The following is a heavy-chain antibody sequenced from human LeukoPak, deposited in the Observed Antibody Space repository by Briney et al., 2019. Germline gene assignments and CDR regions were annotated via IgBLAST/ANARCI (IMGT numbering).Heavy chain of an antibody. D-gene: IGHD3-10*02. Sequence: GSLRLSFAASGFPFSSYGMSWVRPAPGKGLEWVSAISSSGSTIYYADSVKGRFTISRDNAKNSLYLQMNSLRAEDTAVYYCAELGITMIGGVWGKGTTVTISS. CDR1: GFPFSSYG. CDR3: AELGITMIGGV. V-gene: IGHV3-48*04. J-gene: IGHJ6*04. CDR2: ISSSGSTI.